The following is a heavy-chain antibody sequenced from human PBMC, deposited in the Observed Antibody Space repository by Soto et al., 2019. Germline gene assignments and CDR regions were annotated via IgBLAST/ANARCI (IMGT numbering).Heavy chain of an antibody. D-gene: IGHD1-26*01. CDR2: VYYTGTT. CDR1: NVSINSSY. V-gene: IGHV4-59*01. Sequence: XETLYLNCSVSNVSINSSYWAWIRQPPGKGLEWIGWVYYTGTTKYNPSLKSRVTISIDTSKNEFSLKLRSVTTADTAVYFCAKDRGGRGPFDPWGQGTLVTVSS. CDR3: AKDRGGRGPFDP. J-gene: IGHJ5*01.